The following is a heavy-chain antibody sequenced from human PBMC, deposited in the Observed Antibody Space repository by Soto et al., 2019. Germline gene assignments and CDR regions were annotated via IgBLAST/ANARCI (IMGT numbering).Heavy chain of an antibody. CDR2: ILPIMGSV. CDR3: ARIPRFSPATQEASDN. J-gene: IGHJ1*01. D-gene: IGHD6-25*01. Sequence: SVKVACKASGGTFNTYTCSWVRQAPGQGLEWMGSILPIMGSVNYAHDFRGRPSITADPPTPTAYMEPTSLPSHDTAMYYCARIPRFSPATQEASDNWGQATLVSVSS. V-gene: IGHV1-69*08. CDR1: GGTFNTYT.